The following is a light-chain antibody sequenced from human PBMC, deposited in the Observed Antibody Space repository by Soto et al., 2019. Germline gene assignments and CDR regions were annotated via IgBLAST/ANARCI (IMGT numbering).Light chain of an antibody. V-gene: IGKV3-11*01. Sequence: EIVLTQSPATLSLSLGERATLSCRASESIRTYIACYQQKPGQAPRLLIYDASNSATGIPARFSGSGSGTDFTLTIISLEPEDFAVYYCQQRANWSLTFGGGTKVEIK. J-gene: IGKJ4*01. CDR3: QQRANWSLT. CDR1: ESIRTY. CDR2: DAS.